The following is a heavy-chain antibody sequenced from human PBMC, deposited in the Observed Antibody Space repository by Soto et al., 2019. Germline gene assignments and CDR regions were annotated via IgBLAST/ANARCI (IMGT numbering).Heavy chain of an antibody. V-gene: IGHV5-10-1*01. CDR2: IDPSDSYT. CDR1: GYSFTSYW. D-gene: IGHD4-17*01. CDR3: ARHRDDAPHDYGDYVNYYYYYGMDV. J-gene: IGHJ6*02. Sequence: GESLKISCKGSGYSFTSYWISWVRQMPGKGLEWMGRIDPSDSYTNYSPSFQGHVTISADKSISTAYLQWSSLKASDTAMYYCARHRDDAPHDYGDYVNYYYYYGMDVRGQGTTVTVSS.